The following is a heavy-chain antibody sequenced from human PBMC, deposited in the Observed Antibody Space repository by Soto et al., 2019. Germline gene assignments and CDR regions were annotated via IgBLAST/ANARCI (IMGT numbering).Heavy chain of an antibody. J-gene: IGHJ4*02. CDR3: AHRRYSGYVFGY. V-gene: IGHV2-5*02. CDR2: IYWDDDK. CDR1: GFSLSTSGVG. Sequence: QITLKESGPTLVKPTQTLTLTCTFSGFSLSTSGVGVGWIRQPPGKALEWLALIYWDDDKRYSPSLKSRLTITKDTSKHQVVLTMTNMDPVDTATYYCAHRRYSGYVFGYWGQGTLVTVSS. D-gene: IGHD5-12*01.